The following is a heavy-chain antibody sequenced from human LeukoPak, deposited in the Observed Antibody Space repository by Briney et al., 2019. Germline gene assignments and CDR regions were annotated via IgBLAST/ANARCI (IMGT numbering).Heavy chain of an antibody. CDR3: ATGGDDGDYTFDY. V-gene: IGHV1-24*01. J-gene: IGHJ4*02. CDR2: FDPEDGET. D-gene: IGHD4-17*01. Sequence: ASVKVSCKVSGYTLTKLSMLGVRQAPGKGLEWMGGFDPEDGETIYAQKFQGRVTMTEDTSTDTAYMELSSLRSEDTAGYYCATGGDDGDYTFDYWGQGTLVTVSS. CDR1: GYTLTKLS.